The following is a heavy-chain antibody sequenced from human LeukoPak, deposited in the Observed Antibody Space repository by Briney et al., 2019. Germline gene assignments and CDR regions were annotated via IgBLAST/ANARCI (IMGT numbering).Heavy chain of an antibody. D-gene: IGHD6-13*01. V-gene: IGHV1-18*01. J-gene: IGHJ4*02. CDR1: GYTFTSYG. CDR3: AREGAVEYSSSGFDY. Sequence: ASVKVSCKASGYTFTSYGISWVRQAPGQGLEWMGWISAYNGNTNYAQKLQGRVTMTTDTSTSTAYMELRSLRSDDTAVYYCAREGAVEYSSSGFDYWGQGTLVTVSS. CDR2: ISAYNGNT.